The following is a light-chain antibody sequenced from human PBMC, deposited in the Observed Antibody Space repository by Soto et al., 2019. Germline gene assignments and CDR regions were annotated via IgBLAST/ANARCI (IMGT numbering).Light chain of an antibody. V-gene: IGKV3-20*01. CDR2: GAS. CDR3: QQYGSSGT. Sequence: EIVMTQSPATLSVSPGERATLSCRASQSVSSNLAWYQQKPGQAPRILIYGASSRATGIPDRFSGSGSGTDFTLTISRLDPEDFAVYYCQQYGSSGTFGQGTKVDIK. CDR1: QSVSSN. J-gene: IGKJ1*01.